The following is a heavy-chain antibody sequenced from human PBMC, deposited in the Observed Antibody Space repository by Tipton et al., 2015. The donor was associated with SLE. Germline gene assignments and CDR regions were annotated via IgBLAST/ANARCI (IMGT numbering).Heavy chain of an antibody. J-gene: IGHJ4*02. CDR1: GASISSDVYY. CDR3: ARRTSGYAPDY. Sequence: TLSLTCSVSGASISSDVYYWSWIRQLPGKGLEWIGYIYNTGNTYYTPSLKSQVTISVDTSKNQFSLKLSSVTAADTAFYYCARRTSGYAPDYWGQGTLVTVSS. CDR2: IYNTGNT. D-gene: IGHD5-12*01. V-gene: IGHV4-31*01.